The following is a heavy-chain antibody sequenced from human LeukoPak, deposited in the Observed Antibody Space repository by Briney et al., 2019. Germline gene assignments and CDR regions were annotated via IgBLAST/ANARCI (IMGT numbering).Heavy chain of an antibody. D-gene: IGHD3-10*01. CDR3: AKYRGFGDSYDS. CDR2: IGDSGGNT. J-gene: IGHJ4*02. Sequence: GGSLRLSCAASGFPFNSNAMSWVRQAPGKGLEWVSSIGDSGGNTYYADSVKGRFTISRDNSKNMLYLQMNSLRAEDTAVYYCAKYRGFGDSYDSWGQGTLVTVSS. V-gene: IGHV3-23*01. CDR1: GFPFNSNA.